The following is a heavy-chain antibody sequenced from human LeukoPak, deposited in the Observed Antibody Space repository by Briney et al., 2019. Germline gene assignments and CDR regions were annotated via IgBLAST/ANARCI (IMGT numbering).Heavy chain of an antibody. Sequence: ASVKVSCKASGYTFTSYTMNWVRQAPGQGLEWMGWINTNTGNPTYAQGFTGRFVFSLDTSVSTAYLQISSLKAEDTAVYYCARGTVTTHYYYYYMDVWGKGTTVTVSS. D-gene: IGHD4-17*01. CDR1: GYTFTSYT. V-gene: IGHV7-4-1*02. CDR2: INTNTGNP. CDR3: ARGTVTTHYYYYYMDV. J-gene: IGHJ6*03.